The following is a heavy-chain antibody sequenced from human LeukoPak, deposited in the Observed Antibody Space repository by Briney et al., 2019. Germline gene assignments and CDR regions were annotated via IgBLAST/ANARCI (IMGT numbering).Heavy chain of an antibody. CDR2: IYYSGST. V-gene: IGHV4-59*08. CDR3: ARVGGGCGGEWFDP. Sequence: SETLSLTCTVSGGSISSYYWSWIRQPPGKGLEWIGYIYYSGSTNYNPSLKSRVTISVDTSKNQFSLKLSSVTAADTAVYYCARVGGGCGGEWFDPWGQGTLVTVSS. D-gene: IGHD3-16*01. CDR1: GGSISSYY. J-gene: IGHJ5*02.